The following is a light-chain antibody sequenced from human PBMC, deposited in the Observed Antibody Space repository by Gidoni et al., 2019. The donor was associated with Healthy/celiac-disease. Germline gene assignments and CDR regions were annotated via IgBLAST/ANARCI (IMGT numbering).Light chain of an antibody. CDR3: QQRSNWPWT. CDR1: QSVSSY. V-gene: IGKV3-11*01. J-gene: IGKJ1*01. CDR2: DAS. Sequence: EIVLTQSPATLSLSPGERATRSCRASQSVSSYLAWYQQKPGQAPRLLIYDASNRATGIPARFSGSGSGTDCTLTISSLEPEDFAVYYCQQRSNWPWTFGQGTKVEIK.